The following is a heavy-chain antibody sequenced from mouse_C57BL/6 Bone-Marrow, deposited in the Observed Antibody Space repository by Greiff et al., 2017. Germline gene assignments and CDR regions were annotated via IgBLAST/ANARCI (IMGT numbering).Heavy chain of an antibody. CDR3: TRPRLWGYDFDY. CDR2: IRNKANNHAT. V-gene: IGHV6-6*01. J-gene: IGHJ2*01. Sequence: EVQRVESGGGLVQPGGSMKLSCAASGFTFSDAWMDWVRQSPEKGLEWVAEIRNKANNHATYYAESVKGRFTISRDDSKSSVYLQMNSLRAEDTGIYYCTRPRLWGYDFDYWGQGTTLTVSS. D-gene: IGHD2-2*01. CDR1: GFTFSDAW.